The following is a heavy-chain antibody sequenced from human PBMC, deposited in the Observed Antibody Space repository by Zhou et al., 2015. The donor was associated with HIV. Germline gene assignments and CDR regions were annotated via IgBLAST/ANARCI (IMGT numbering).Heavy chain of an antibody. D-gene: IGHD5-24*01. J-gene: IGHJ3*01. V-gene: IGHV1-69*06. CDR3: ARHIGNYNYAFDV. CDR1: GGTFSSYA. CDR2: IIPIFGTA. Sequence: QVQLVQSGAEVKKPGSSVKVSCKASGGTFSSYAISWVRQAPGQGLEWMGGIIPIFGTANYAQKFQGRVTITADKSTSTAYMELSSLRSEDAAIYYCARHIGNYNYAFDVWGQGTNANRLF.